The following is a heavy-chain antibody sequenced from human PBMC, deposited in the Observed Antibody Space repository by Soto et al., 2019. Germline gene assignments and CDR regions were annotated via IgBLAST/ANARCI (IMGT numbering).Heavy chain of an antibody. J-gene: IGHJ4*02. CDR3: ARVKIVATIAAFDY. V-gene: IGHV4-59*11. CDR2: IYYSGST. D-gene: IGHD5-12*01. Sequence: SETLSLTCTVSGGSISSHYWSWIRQTPGKGLEWIGYIYYSGSTNSNPSLKSRVTISVDTSKNQFSLKLSSVTAADTAVYYCARVKIVATIAAFDYWGQGTLVTVS. CDR1: GGSISSHY.